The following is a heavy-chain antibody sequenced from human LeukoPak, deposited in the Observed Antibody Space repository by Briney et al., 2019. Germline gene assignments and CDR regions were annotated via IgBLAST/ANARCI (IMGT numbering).Heavy chain of an antibody. V-gene: IGHV3-48*04. CDR3: ARDGVVGATIGWFDP. CDR2: ISSSSSTI. Sequence: GSLRLSCATSGFTFSSYSMNWVRQAPGKGLEWVSYISSSSSTIYYADSVKGRFTISRDNAKNSLYLQMNSLRAEDTAVYYCARDGVVGATIGWFDPWGQGTLVTVSS. D-gene: IGHD1-26*01. J-gene: IGHJ5*02. CDR1: GFTFSSYS.